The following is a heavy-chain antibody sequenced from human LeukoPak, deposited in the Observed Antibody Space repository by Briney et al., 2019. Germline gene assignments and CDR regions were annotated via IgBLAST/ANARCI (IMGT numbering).Heavy chain of an antibody. CDR3: ARDLSPSHSGWTKGAFDI. CDR2: INPNSGGT. J-gene: IGHJ3*02. CDR1: GYTFTGYY. Sequence: RRASVKVSCKASGYTFTGYYMHWVRQAPGQGLEWMGWINPNSGGTNYAQKFQGRVTMTRDTSISTAYMELSRLRSDDTAVYFCARDLSPSHSGWTKGAFDIWGQGTMVTVSS. D-gene: IGHD6-19*01. V-gene: IGHV1-2*02.